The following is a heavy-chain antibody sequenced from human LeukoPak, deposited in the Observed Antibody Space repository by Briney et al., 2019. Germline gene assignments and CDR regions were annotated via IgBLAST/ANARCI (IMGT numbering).Heavy chain of an antibody. D-gene: IGHD4-11*01. CDR3: ATETENSNYDAFDI. V-gene: IGHV3-48*03. CDR2: ISSSGSTI. CDR1: GFTFISFE. Sequence: PSGGSLILSCAASGFTFISFELNWVRQAPGKGLEWVSYISSSGSTIYYADSVKGRFTISRDNAKNSLYLHMNSLSAEDTALYFCATETENSNYDAFDIWGQGTLVTVSS. J-gene: IGHJ3*02.